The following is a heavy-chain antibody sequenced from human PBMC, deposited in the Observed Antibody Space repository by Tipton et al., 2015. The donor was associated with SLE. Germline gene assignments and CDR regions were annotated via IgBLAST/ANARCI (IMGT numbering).Heavy chain of an antibody. CDR2: IYTSGST. V-gene: IGHV4-4*09. CDR1: GGSISSHY. Sequence: TLSLTCTVSGGSISSHYWSWIRQPPGKGLEWFGYIYTSGSTNYNPSLKSRVTISVDTSKNQFSLKLSSVTAADTAVYYCARETSEDSSGHSDAFDIWGQGTLVTVSS. J-gene: IGHJ3*02. D-gene: IGHD6-19*01. CDR3: ARETSEDSSGHSDAFDI.